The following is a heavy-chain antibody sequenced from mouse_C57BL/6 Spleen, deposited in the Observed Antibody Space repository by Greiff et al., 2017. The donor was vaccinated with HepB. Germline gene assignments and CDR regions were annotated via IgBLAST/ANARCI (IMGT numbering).Heavy chain of an antibody. J-gene: IGHJ2*01. CDR3: TTEEVLFDY. CDR2: IDPENGDT. Sequence: EVQLQQSGAELVRPGASVKLSCTASGFNIKDDYMHWVKQRPEQGLEWIGWIDPENGDTEYASKFQGKATITADTSSNTAYLQLSSLTSEDTAVYYCTTEEVLFDYWGQGTTLTVSS. CDR1: GFNIKDDY. V-gene: IGHV14-4*01.